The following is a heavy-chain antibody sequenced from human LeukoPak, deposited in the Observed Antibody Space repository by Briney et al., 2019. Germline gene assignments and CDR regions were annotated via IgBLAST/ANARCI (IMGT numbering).Heavy chain of an antibody. CDR2: IYSGDTK. V-gene: IGHV3-53*01. Sequence: GGSLRLSCAASGVTVSYNYMSWVRQAPGKGLEWVSVIYSGDTKAYADSVKGRFTISRDNSKNTLCLQMNNVRAEDTAVYYCTREAAPGVIDVWGQGTMVIVSS. CDR3: TREAAPGVIDV. J-gene: IGHJ3*01. D-gene: IGHD6-13*01. CDR1: GVTVSYNY.